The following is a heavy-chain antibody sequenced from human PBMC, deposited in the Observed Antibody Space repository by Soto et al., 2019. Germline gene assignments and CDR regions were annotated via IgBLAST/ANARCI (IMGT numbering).Heavy chain of an antibody. J-gene: IGHJ4*02. Sequence: SETLSLTCAVYGGSFSGYYWSWIRQPPGKGLEWIGEINHSGSTNYNPSLKSRVTISVDTSKNQFSLKLSSVTTADTAVYYCARGREGVVVPAAREFDYWGQGTLVTVSS. D-gene: IGHD2-2*01. CDR2: INHSGST. V-gene: IGHV4-34*01. CDR3: ARGREGVVVPAAREFDY. CDR1: GGSFSGYY.